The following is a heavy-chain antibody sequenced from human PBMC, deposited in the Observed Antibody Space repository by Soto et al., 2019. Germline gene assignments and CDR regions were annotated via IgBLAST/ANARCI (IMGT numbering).Heavy chain of an antibody. D-gene: IGHD3-3*01. CDR3: ARSVGGVGYYYFDY. J-gene: IGHJ4*02. V-gene: IGHV3-33*01. CDR1: GFTFSSYG. Sequence: QVQLVESGGGVVQPGRSLRLSCAASGFTFSSYGMHWVRQAPGKGLEWVAVIWYDGSNKYYADSVKGRFTISRDNSKNTLYLQMNSLRAEDTAVYYCARSVGGVGYYYFDYWGQGTLVTVSS. CDR2: IWYDGSNK.